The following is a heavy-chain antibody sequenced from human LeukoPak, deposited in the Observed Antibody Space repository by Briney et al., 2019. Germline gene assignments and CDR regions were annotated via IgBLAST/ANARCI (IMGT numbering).Heavy chain of an antibody. V-gene: IGHV4-4*09. D-gene: IGHD2-15*01. Sequence: SETLSLTCIVSGGSITSHHWSWIRQPPGKGLEWIGYIGGSNYNPSLRRRVTISRDTSKNQFSLKLTSVTAADTAVYFCAVFFGGQGGRGNWGQGTQVTVSS. CDR2: IGGS. J-gene: IGHJ4*02. CDR3: AVFFGGQGGRGN. CDR1: GGSITSHH.